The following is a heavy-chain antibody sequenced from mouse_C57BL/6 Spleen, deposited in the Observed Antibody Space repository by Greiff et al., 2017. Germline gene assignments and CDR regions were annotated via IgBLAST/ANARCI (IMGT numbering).Heavy chain of an antibody. Sequence: DVKLVESGGGLVKPGGSLKLSCAASGFTFSSYAMSWVRQTPEKRLEWVATISDGGSYTYYPDNVKGRFTISRDNAKNNLYLQMSHLKSEDTAMYYCARDGDDYDGYAMDYWGQGTSVTVSS. V-gene: IGHV5-4*01. CDR1: GFTFSSYA. J-gene: IGHJ4*01. D-gene: IGHD2-4*01. CDR3: ARDGDDYDGYAMDY. CDR2: ISDGGSYT.